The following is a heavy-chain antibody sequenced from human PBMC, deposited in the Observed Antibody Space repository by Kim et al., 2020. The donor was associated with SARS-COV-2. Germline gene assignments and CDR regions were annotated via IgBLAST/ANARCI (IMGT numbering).Heavy chain of an antibody. V-gene: IGHV3-23*01. J-gene: IGHJ4*02. CDR2: DDNS. CDR3: AKGAWLDY. D-gene: IGHD5-12*01. Sequence: DDNSYYAESVRGRFTVSRDSATNTLYLQMNDLRVDDTAVYYCAKGAWLDYWGPGTLVTVSS.